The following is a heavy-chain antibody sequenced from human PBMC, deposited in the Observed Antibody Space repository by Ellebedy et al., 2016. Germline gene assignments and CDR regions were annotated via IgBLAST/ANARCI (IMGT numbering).Heavy chain of an antibody. CDR2: INPGSGNI. CDR3: AREVFCTPTNCYASLNYGMDV. V-gene: IGHV1-3*01. J-gene: IGHJ6*02. D-gene: IGHD2/OR15-2a*01. CDR1: GYTFVNFG. Sequence: ASVKVSCKTSGYTFVNFGVHWVRQVPGQSLEWVGRINPGSGNIRYSQTLHDRVTITADTFATTVYMELSSLRSEDTAVYYCAREVFCTPTNCYASLNYGMDVWGQGTTVTVSS.